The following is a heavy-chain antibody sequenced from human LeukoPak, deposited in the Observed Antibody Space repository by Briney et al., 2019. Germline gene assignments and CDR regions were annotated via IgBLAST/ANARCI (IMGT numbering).Heavy chain of an antibody. CDR3: ARERGLGVVAPWIDY. CDR1: GGSISSSSYH. J-gene: IGHJ4*02. D-gene: IGHD2-15*01. Sequence: PSETLSLTCTVSGGSISSSSYHWGRIRQPPGKSLEWIGTISYSGTTHYNPSLKSRVTISVDTSKNQFSPEMNSVTAADTAVYYCARERGLGVVAPWIDYWGQGTLVTVSS. CDR2: ISYSGTT. V-gene: IGHV4-39*02.